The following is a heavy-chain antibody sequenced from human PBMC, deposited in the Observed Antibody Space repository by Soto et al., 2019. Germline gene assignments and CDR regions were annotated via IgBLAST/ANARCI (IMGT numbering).Heavy chain of an antibody. D-gene: IGHD3-10*01. J-gene: IGHJ4*02. CDR3: ARGSTDSYPGSRIFDF. Sequence: ASVKVSCKASGYTFTSYYIHWVRQAPGQGVEWMGIMNLSGDYTKYEQRFQGRVTMTRDTSTSTVYMELSSLTAEDSAIYYCARGSTDSYPGSRIFDFWGRGTLVTVSS. V-gene: IGHV1-46*01. CDR2: MNLSGDYT. CDR1: GYTFTSYY.